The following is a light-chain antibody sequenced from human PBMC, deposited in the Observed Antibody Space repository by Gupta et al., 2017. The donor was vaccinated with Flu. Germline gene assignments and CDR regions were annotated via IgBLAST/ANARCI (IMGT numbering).Light chain of an antibody. CDR2: DNT. V-gene: IGLV3-21*02. CDR3: QVWDSNSDHEV. Sequence: SYVLSQPPSVSVAPGQTARITCGGRDDSGTKSVHWYPQRPGQAPILVLYDNTSRPSGIPERFSCTISGNAATLTITRVEAGDEADYYCQVWDSNSDHEVFGGGTKLTVL. CDR1: DSGTKS. J-gene: IGLJ2*01.